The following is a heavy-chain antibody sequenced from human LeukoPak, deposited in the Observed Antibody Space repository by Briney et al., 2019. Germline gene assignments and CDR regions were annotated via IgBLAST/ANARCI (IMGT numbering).Heavy chain of an antibody. CDR2: IYYSGST. CDR3: ARDKTNYDILTGPGMDV. J-gene: IGHJ6*02. V-gene: IGHV4-31*03. Sequence: SETLSLTCTVSGGSISSGGYYWSWIRQHPGKGLEWIGYIYYSGSTYCNPSLKSRVTISVDTSKNQFSLKLSSVTAADTAVYYCARDKTNYDILTGPGMDVWGQGTTVTVSS. CDR1: GGSISSGGYY. D-gene: IGHD3-9*01.